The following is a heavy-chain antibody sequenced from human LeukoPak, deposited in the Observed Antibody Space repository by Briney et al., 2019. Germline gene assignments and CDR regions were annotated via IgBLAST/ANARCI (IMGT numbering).Heavy chain of an antibody. J-gene: IGHJ4*02. V-gene: IGHV4-30-4*01. D-gene: IGHD5-12*01. CDR3: ASPSGYSGYGFVY. CDR2: IYYSGST. CDR1: GGSISSGDYY. Sequence: SETLSLTCTVSGGSISSGDYYWSWIRQPPGKGLEWIGYIYYSGSTYYNPSLKSRVTISADTSKNQFSLKLSSVTAADTAVYYCASPSGYSGYGFVYWGQGTLVTVSS.